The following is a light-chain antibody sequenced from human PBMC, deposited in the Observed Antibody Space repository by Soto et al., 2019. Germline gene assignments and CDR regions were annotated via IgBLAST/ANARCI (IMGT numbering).Light chain of an antibody. CDR2: KAS. CDR1: QSISNW. J-gene: IGKJ1*01. CDR3: QQSNSYSRT. Sequence: DIQMTQSPSTLSASVGDRVTITCRASQSISNWLSWFQQKPGKAPKLLIYKASGLESGVPSRFSGSGSGTEFTLTIYSLQPDDFATYYCQQSNSYSRTFGQGTKVEIK. V-gene: IGKV1-5*03.